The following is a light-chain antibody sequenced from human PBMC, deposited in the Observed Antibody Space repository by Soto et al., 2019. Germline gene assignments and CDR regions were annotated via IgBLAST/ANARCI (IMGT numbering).Light chain of an antibody. CDR2: DAS. J-gene: IGKJ1*01. CDR3: LQFSLWLWT. CDR1: QSVSSY. V-gene: IGKV3-11*01. Sequence: EIVLTQSPATLSLSPGERATLSCRASQSVSSYLAWYQQKPGQAPRLLIYDASNRATGIPARFSGSGSGTDFSLTISSLEPEDFAVYYFLQFSLWLWTFGQGTRVEIK.